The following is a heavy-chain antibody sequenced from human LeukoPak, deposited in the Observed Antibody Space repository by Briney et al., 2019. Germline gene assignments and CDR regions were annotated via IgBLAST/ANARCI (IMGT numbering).Heavy chain of an antibody. CDR1: GGSISSYY. D-gene: IGHD3-16*02. V-gene: IGHV4-59*01. CDR2: VYYSGST. Sequence: SETLSLTCTVSGGSISSYYWSWIRQPPGKGLEWIGYVYYSGSTNYNPSLKSRVTISVDTSKNQFSLKLSSVTAADTAVYYCARVPDMITFGGVIVSAWFDPWGQGTLVTVSS. CDR3: ARVPDMITFGGVIVSAWFDP. J-gene: IGHJ5*02.